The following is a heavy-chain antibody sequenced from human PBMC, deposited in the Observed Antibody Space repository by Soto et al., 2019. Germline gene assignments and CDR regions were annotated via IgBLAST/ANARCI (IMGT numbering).Heavy chain of an antibody. J-gene: IGHJ4*02. CDR1: GESVSSIRYY. CDR2: IYYTGTT. D-gene: IGHD1-26*01. CDR3: AAGWELLSK. V-gene: IGHV4-61*01. Sequence: PSETLSLTCNVSGESVSSIRYYWSWIRQTPGKGLEWIGYIYYTGTTVYNPSLKSRLTISLDTSQNQFSMKVTSVTAADTAVHYCAAGWELLSKWGQGALVTVSS.